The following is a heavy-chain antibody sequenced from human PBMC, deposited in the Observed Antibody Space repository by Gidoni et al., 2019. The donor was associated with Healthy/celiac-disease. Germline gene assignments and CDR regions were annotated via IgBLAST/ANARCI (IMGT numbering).Heavy chain of an antibody. D-gene: IGHD4-17*01. Sequence: QPGRSLRLSCAASGFTFSSYGMHWVRQAPGKGLEWVAVISYDGSNKYYADSVKGRFTISRDNSKNTLYLQMNSLRAEDTAVYYCAREDYGDYVIYYGMDVWGQGTTVTVSS. CDR1: GFTFSSYG. V-gene: IGHV3-30*03. J-gene: IGHJ6*02. CDR2: ISYDGSNK. CDR3: AREDYGDYVIYYGMDV.